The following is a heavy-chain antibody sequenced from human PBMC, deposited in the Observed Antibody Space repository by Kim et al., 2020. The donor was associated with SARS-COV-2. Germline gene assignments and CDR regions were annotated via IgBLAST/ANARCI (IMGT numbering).Heavy chain of an antibody. CDR3: ARVTTVTPTVFDY. Sequence: YAQRLQGRVTMTTDTPTGTAYLELRSLRSDDTAVYYCARVTTVTPTVFDYWGQGTLVTVSS. D-gene: IGHD4-17*01. V-gene: IGHV1-18*01. J-gene: IGHJ4*02.